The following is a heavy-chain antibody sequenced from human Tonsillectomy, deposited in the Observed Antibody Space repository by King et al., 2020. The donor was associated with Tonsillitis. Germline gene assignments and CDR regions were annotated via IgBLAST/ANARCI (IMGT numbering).Heavy chain of an antibody. D-gene: IGHD6-13*01. CDR3: ARGSNIAAAGIGYYFDY. CDR2: IYDSGST. CDR1: GGSISSYY. V-gene: IGHV4-59*01. Sequence: QMQLQESGPGLVKPSETLSLTCTVSGGSISSYYWSWIRQPPGKGLEWIGYIYDSGSTNYNPSLKSRGTISVDTSKNQLSLKLSSVTAADTAVYYCARGSNIAAAGIGYYFDYWGQGTLVTVSS. J-gene: IGHJ4*02.